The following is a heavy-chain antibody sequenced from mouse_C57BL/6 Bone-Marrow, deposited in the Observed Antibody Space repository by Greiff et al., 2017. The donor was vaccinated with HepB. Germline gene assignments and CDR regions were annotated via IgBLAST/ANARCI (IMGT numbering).Heavy chain of an antibody. CDR2: IRSKSNNYAT. CDR3: VRPSYYSNYDAMDY. CDR1: GFSFNTYA. V-gene: IGHV10-1*01. D-gene: IGHD2-5*01. J-gene: IGHJ4*01. Sequence: EVQLVESGGGLVQPKGSLKLSCAASGFSFNTYAMNWVRQAPGKGLEWVARIRSKSNNYATYYADSVKDRFTISRDDSESMLYLQMNNLKTEDTAMYYCVRPSYYSNYDAMDYWGQGTSGTVSS.